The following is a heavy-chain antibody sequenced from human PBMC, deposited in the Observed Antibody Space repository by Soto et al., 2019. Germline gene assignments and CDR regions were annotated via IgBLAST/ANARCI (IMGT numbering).Heavy chain of an antibody. CDR1: GYTFTSYT. CDR2: INADNGNT. V-gene: IGHV1-3*01. D-gene: IGHD1-1*01. CDR3: ARGTQTGTPYNWFDP. J-gene: IGHJ5*02. Sequence: ASVKVSCKASGYTFTSYTIHWVRQAPGQRLEWMGWINADNGNTKYSQKFQGRVTITRDTSASTAYMELSSLRSEDTAVYFCARGTQTGTPYNWFDPWGQGTLVTVSS.